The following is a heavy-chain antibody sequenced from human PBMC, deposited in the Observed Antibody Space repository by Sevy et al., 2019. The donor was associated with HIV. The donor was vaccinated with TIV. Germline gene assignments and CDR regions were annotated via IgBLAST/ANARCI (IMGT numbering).Heavy chain of an antibody. D-gene: IGHD5-18*01. V-gene: IGHV3-30-3*01. CDR2: ISYDGSNK. J-gene: IGHJ6*02. Sequence: GGSLRLSCAASGFTFSSYAMHWVRQAPGKGLEWVAVISYDGSNKYYADSVKGRFTISRDNSKNTRYLQMNSLRAEDTAVYYCARSTFVDTAMAKRKHYYYYGMDVWGQGTTVTVSS. CDR1: GFTFSSYA. CDR3: ARSTFVDTAMAKRKHYYYYGMDV.